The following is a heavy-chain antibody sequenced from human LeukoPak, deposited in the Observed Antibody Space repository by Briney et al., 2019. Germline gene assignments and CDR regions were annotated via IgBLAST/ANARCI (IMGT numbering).Heavy chain of an antibody. CDR1: GFTASSNY. D-gene: IGHD3-22*01. Sequence: GDTLRLSCAPSGFTASSNYTSCVRDAPQEGQECVSVIYSAVSTSYATSVKGRFTISRDNSKNTVYLQMNTLRAEDTAVYYCAKDCDSRGWAAVYIWGQGTMVTVSS. CDR2: IYSAVST. CDR3: AKDCDSRGWAAVYI. V-gene: IGHV3-53*01. J-gene: IGHJ3*02.